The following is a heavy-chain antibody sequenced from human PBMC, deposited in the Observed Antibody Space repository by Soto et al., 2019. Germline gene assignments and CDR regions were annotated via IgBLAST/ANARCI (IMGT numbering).Heavy chain of an antibody. CDR1: GGSIRDNY. CDR2: IYYTGTT. V-gene: IGHV4-59*08. CDR3: ARLGGYYQAFDS. Sequence: SETLSLTCSVSGGSIRDNYWGWIRQPPGKGLEWIGYIYYTGTTKYNPSLKSRVTVSVDSSKNQFSLKLDSVTAADTAVYYCARLGGYYQAFDSWGQGTLVTVSS. J-gene: IGHJ4*02. D-gene: IGHD3-22*01.